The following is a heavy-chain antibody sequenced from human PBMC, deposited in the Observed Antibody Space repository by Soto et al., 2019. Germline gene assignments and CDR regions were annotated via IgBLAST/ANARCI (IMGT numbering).Heavy chain of an antibody. CDR1: GYSFTSYW. J-gene: IGHJ6*02. Sequence: PGESLKISCKGSGYSFTSYWIGWVRQMPGKGLEWMGIIYPGDSDTRYSPSFQGQVTISADKSISTAYLQWSSLKASDTAMYYCARADIVVVPAAQGLSDYYGMDVWGQGTTVTVSS. V-gene: IGHV5-51*01. D-gene: IGHD2-2*01. CDR3: ARADIVVVPAAQGLSDYYGMDV. CDR2: IYPGDSDT.